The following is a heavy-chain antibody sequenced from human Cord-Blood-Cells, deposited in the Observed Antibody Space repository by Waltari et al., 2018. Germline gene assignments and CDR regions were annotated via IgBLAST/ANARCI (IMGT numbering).Heavy chain of an antibody. CDR3: ARDSYCGGDCYDAFDI. Sequence: QVQLVQSGAEVKKPGSSVNVSCKPSGGTFSSYAISGVRQAPGQGLEWMGRIIPILGIANYAQKFQGRVTITADKSTSTAYMELSSLRSEDTAVYYCARDSYCGGDCYDAFDIWGQGTMVTVSS. J-gene: IGHJ3*02. D-gene: IGHD2-21*01. CDR2: IIPILGIA. CDR1: GGTFSSYA. V-gene: IGHV1-69*09.